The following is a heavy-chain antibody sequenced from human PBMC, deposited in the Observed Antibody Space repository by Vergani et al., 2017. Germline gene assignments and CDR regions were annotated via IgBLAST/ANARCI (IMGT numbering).Heavy chain of an antibody. CDR3: ERFSYKSYEFYFDL. J-gene: IGHJ4*02. Sequence: QVQLQESGPGLVKPSETLSLTCAVSGYSISSSYYWRGLRQPPGKGLEWIGNINESGSSHYNPSLTSRVRISVDPTKNQFSVKLTSVTASDTAVYYCERFSYKSYEFYFDLWGQGTLVTVSS. D-gene: IGHD1-14*01. CDR1: GYSISSSYY. CDR2: INESGSS. V-gene: IGHV4-38-2*01.